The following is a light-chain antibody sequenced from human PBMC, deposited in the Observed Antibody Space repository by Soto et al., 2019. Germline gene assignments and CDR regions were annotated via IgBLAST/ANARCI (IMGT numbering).Light chain of an antibody. CDR3: TSNAGINNVV. V-gene: IGLV2-8*01. CDR2: EVS. CDR1: SSDVGGYNY. Sequence: SALTQPPSASGSPGQSVTISCTGTSSDVGGYNYVSWYQQHPGKAPKLMIYEVSKRPSGVPDRFSGSKSGNTASLTVSGLQAEDEADYYCTSNAGINNVVFGGGTKLTVL. J-gene: IGLJ2*01.